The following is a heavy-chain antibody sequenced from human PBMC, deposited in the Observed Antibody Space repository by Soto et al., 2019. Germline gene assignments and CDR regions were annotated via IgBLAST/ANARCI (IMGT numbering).Heavy chain of an antibody. CDR1: GGSISSGGYS. CDR3: ARGPPLY. V-gene: IGHV4-30-2*01. Sequence: QLQLQESGSGLVKPSQTLSLTCAVSGGSISSGGYSWSWIRQPPGKGLEWIGYIYHSGSTYYNPSLKNRVTISEDRPKTQCSQKLSSATPAETAVYYSARGPPLYWCQGTLVTVSS. CDR2: IYHSGST. D-gene: IGHD3-16*02. J-gene: IGHJ4*02.